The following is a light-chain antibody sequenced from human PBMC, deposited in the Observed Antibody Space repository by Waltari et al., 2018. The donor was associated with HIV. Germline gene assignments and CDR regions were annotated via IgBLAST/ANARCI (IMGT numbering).Light chain of an antibody. J-gene: IGLJ2*01. CDR1: ALPNQY. CDR3: QSVDSNTSHVV. V-gene: IGLV3-25*03. Sequence: SYELTQQPSVSVSPGQTARITCSGDALPNQYAYWYQQKPGQAPVLVIYKDSERPSGIPERFSGSSSGTTVTLTISGVQAEDEADYYCQSVDSNTSHVVFGGGTKLTVL. CDR2: KDS.